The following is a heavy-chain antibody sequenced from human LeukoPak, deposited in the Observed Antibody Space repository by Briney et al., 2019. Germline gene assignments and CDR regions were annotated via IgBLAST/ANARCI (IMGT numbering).Heavy chain of an antibody. J-gene: IGHJ2*01. V-gene: IGHV4-31*03. CDR2: IYYSGST. Sequence: SQTLSLTCTVSGGSISSGGYYWSWIRQHPGKGLEWIGYIYYSGSTYYNPSLKSRVTISVDTSKNQFSLKLGSVTAADTAVYYCARVRGITMIVVVISTIPVGYFDLWGRGTLVTVSS. CDR1: GGSISSGGYY. CDR3: ARVRGITMIVVVISTIPVGYFDL. D-gene: IGHD3-22*01.